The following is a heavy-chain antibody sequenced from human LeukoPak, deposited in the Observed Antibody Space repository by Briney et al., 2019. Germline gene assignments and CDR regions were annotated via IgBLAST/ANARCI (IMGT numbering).Heavy chain of an antibody. CDR3: ARAGPYDSSGYYYQYYYYMDV. J-gene: IGHJ6*03. Sequence: SETLSLTCAVSGGSISSSSYYWSWIRQPAGKGLEWIGRIYTSGSTNYNPSLKSRVTISVDTSKNQFSLKLSSVTAADTAVYYCARAGPYDSSGYYYQYYYYMDVWGKGTTVTISS. D-gene: IGHD3-22*01. V-gene: IGHV4-61*02. CDR1: GGSISSSSYY. CDR2: IYTSGST.